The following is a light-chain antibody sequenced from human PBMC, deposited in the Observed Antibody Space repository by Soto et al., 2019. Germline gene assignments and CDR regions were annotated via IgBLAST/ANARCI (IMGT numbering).Light chain of an antibody. CDR2: WAS. Sequence: DIVMTQSPDSLAVSLGERATINFKTIQMVLSSSNNKNYLAWYQQKPGQPPKLLVFWASTRESGVPDRFSGSGSGTDFTLTIGSLQAEDVAVYYCQQYYTTPAITFGQGTRLEI. CDR1: QMVLSSSNNKNY. J-gene: IGKJ5*01. CDR3: QQYYTTPAIT. V-gene: IGKV4-1*01.